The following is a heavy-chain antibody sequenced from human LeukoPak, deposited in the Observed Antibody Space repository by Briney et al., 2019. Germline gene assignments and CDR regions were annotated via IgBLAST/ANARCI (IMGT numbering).Heavy chain of an antibody. V-gene: IGHV1-2*02. J-gene: IGHJ4*02. Sequence: ASVKVSCKASGYTFTGYYTHWVRQAPGQGLEWMGWINPNSGGTNYAQKFQGRVTMTRDTSISTAYMELSRLRSDDTAVYYCAREGPYYDIPTVLVSPQFDYWGQGTLVTVSS. CDR2: INPNSGGT. CDR3: AREGPYYDIPTVLVSPQFDY. D-gene: IGHD3-9*01. CDR1: GYTFTGYY.